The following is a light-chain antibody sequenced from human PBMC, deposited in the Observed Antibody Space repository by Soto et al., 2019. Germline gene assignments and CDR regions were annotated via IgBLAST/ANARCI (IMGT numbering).Light chain of an antibody. Sequence: TVMTQSPATLSMSPGDRAALACRASLNVATNMAWYQQKPGQAPRLLIYGASIRATGATSRFTGSGSGTEFTLTINNLQSEDFAVYYCHQYNTGLRTFGRGTRVEV. CDR3: HQYNTGLRT. CDR2: GAS. J-gene: IGKJ1*01. V-gene: IGKV3-15*01. CDR1: LNVATN.